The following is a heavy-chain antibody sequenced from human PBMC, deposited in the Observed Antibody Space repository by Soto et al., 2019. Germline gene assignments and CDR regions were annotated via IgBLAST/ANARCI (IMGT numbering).Heavy chain of an antibody. V-gene: IGHV4-31*03. CDR1: GGSINSGTYY. CDR3: ARGQTRYYDILTGYSQGRDYYAMDV. CDR2: IFYSGNT. Sequence: SETLSLTCTVSGGSINSGTYYWSWIRQHPGKGLEWIGNIFYSGNTYYNPSLKSRVAISVDTSKNQFSLKLSSVTAADTAVYYCARGQTRYYDILTGYSQGRDYYAMDVWGQGTTVTVS. J-gene: IGHJ6*02. D-gene: IGHD3-9*01.